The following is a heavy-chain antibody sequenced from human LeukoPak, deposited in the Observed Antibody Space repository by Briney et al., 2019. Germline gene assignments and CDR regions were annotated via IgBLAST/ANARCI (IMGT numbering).Heavy chain of an antibody. CDR3: ARGFRGGYAYYFDY. CDR2: IYYSGST. Sequence: SETLSLTRTVSGGSISSHYWSWIRQPPGKGLEWIGYIYYSGSTNYNPSLKSRVTISVDTSKNQFSLKLSSVTAADTAVYYCARGFRGGYAYYFDYWGQGTLVTVSS. V-gene: IGHV4-59*11. J-gene: IGHJ4*02. D-gene: IGHD5-12*01. CDR1: GGSISSHY.